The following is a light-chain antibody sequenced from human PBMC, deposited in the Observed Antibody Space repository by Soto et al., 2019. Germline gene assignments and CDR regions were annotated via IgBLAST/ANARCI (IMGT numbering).Light chain of an antibody. CDR1: QSIRYY. CDR2: GAS. V-gene: IGKV1-5*01. Sequence: DIQLTRSPPTLSASVGDRVTITCRASQSIRYYLAWYQQMPGKAPKLLIYGASSLQSGVPSRFSGSGSGTEFTLTISSLQPDDFATYFCQHHNSYSQTFGQGTKVEIK. CDR3: QHHNSYSQT. J-gene: IGKJ1*01.